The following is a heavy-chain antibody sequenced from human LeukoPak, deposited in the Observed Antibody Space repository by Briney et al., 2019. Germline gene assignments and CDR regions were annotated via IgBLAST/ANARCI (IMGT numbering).Heavy chain of an antibody. Sequence: TGGSLRLSCAASGFTFSSYAMSWVRQAPGKGLEWVSAISGSGGSTYYADSVKGRFTISRDNSKNTLYLQMNSLRAEDTAVYYCARDSGPRGYSYGYFDYWGQGTLVTVSS. CDR3: ARDSGPRGYSYGYFDY. V-gene: IGHV3-23*01. CDR1: GFTFSSYA. J-gene: IGHJ4*02. D-gene: IGHD5-18*01. CDR2: ISGSGGST.